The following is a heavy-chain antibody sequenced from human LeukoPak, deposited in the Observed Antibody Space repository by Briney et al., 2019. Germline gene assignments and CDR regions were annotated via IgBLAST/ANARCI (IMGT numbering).Heavy chain of an antibody. CDR3: ARXLVRGVNRRLDY. Sequence: PSETLSLTCAVYGGSFSGYYWSWIRQPPGKGLEWIGEINHSGSTNYNPSLKSRVTISVDTSKNQFSLKLSSVTAADTAVYYCARXLVRGVNRRLDYWGQGTLVTVSS. CDR1: GGSFSGYY. V-gene: IGHV4-34*01. D-gene: IGHD3-10*01. CDR2: INHSGST. J-gene: IGHJ4*02.